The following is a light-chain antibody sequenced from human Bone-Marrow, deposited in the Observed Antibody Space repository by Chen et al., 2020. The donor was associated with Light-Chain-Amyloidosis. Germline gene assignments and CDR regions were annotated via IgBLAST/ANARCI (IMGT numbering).Light chain of an antibody. CDR3: QQRKSWPLT. CDR1: QTISSN. Sequence: EIVLTQSPGTLSLSPGEGANLSCRASQTISSNLAWYQQKPGQAPRLLIFDASNRATGIPARFSGSGSGTDFTLTISSLEPEDFAVYYCQQRKSWPLTFGGGTKVEIK. CDR2: DAS. J-gene: IGKJ4*01. V-gene: IGKV3-11*01.